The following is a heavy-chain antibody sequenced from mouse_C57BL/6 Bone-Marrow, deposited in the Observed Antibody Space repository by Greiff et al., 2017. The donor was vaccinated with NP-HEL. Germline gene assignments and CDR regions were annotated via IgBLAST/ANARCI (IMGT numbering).Heavy chain of an antibody. D-gene: IGHD1-1*01. CDR3: ASEGFYYYGSPWFAY. Sequence: QVHVKQPGAELVKPGASVKMSCKASGYTFTSYWITWVKQRPGQGLEWIGDIYPGSGSTNYNEKFKSKATLTVDTSSSTAYMQLSSLTSEDSAVYYCASEGFYYYGSPWFAYWGQGTLVTVSA. V-gene: IGHV1-55*01. CDR1: GYTFTSYW. J-gene: IGHJ3*01. CDR2: IYPGSGST.